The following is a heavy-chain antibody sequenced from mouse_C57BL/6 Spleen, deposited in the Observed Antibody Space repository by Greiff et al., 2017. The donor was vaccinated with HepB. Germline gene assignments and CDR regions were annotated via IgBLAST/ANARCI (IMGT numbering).Heavy chain of an antibody. D-gene: IGHD1-1*01. Sequence: VQLQQSGAELVKPGASVKLSCTASGFNIKDYYMHWVKQRTEQGLEWIGRIDPEDGETKYAPKFQGKATITAAPSSNTAYLQLSSLTSEDTAVYYCARRAAVVASWDYAMDYWGQGTSVTVSS. CDR2: IDPEDGET. CDR1: GFNIKDYY. J-gene: IGHJ4*01. V-gene: IGHV14-2*01. CDR3: ARRAAVVASWDYAMDY.